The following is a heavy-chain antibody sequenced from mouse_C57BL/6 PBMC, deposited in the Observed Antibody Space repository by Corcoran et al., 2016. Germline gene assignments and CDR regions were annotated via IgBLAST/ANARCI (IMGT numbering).Heavy chain of an antibody. J-gene: IGHJ4*01. CDR1: GYTFTDYY. Sequence: EVQLQQSGPELVKPGASVKISCKASGYTFTDYYMNWVKQSHGKSLEWIGDINPNNGGTSYNQKFKGKATLTVDKSSSTAYMELRSLTSEDSAVYYCAGTGTGNAMDYWGQGTSVTVSS. CDR3: AGTGTGNAMDY. CDR2: INPNNGGT. V-gene: IGHV1-26*01. D-gene: IGHD4-1*01.